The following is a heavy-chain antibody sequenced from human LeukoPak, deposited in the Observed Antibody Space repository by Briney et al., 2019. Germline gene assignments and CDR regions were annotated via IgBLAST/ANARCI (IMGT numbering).Heavy chain of an antibody. J-gene: IGHJ2*01. CDR3: ARGAVTTAVHWHFSL. CDR1: GYTFTNYY. V-gene: IGHV1-8*01. CDR2: MNPAGEDA. D-gene: IGHD4-17*01. Sequence: ASVKVSCKASGYTFTNYYISWVRQATGQGLEWMGWMNPAGEDAGYAQKFQGRMTLTRDTSVSTVYMELSGPRSEDTAVYYCARGAVTTAVHWHFSLWGRGTLVTVSS.